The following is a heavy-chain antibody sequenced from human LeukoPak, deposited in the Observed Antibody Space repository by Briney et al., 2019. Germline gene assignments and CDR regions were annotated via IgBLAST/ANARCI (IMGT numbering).Heavy chain of an antibody. V-gene: IGHV3-9*01. D-gene: IGHD3-22*01. CDR1: GFTFSSYW. CDR3: AKDRSSSGYSPFDY. Sequence: GGSLRLSCAASGFTFSSYWMSWVRQAPGKGLEWVSGISWNSGSIGYADSVKGRFTISRDNAKNSLYLQMNSLRAEDTALYYCAKDRSSSGYSPFDYWGQGTLVTVSS. J-gene: IGHJ4*02. CDR2: ISWNSGSI.